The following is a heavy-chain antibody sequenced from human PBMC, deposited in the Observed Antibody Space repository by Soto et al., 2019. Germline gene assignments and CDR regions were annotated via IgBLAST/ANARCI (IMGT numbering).Heavy chain of an antibody. CDR2: INGGSGKT. CDR1: GFTFTLYS. CDR3: ARYSGNYQDAFDI. V-gene: IGHV1-3*01. Sequence: QVQLVQSGAEVKKPGASVKVSCRASGFTFTLYSMHWVRQAPGQRLEWMGWINGGSGKTKYSQKFQGRVTIARDTSASTAYMEVSSLRSEDTAVYYCARYSGNYQDAFDIWGQGTMVTVSP. J-gene: IGHJ3*02. D-gene: IGHD1-26*01.